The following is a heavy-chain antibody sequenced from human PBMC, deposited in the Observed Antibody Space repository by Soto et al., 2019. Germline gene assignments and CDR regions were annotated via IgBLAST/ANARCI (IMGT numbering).Heavy chain of an antibody. J-gene: IGHJ6*02. Sequence: GGSLRLSCAASGFTFSSYWMHWVRQAPGKGLVWVSRINSDGSSTSYADSVKGRFTISRDNAKNTLYLQMNSLRAEDTAVYYCARGTHIRRFEGAAAVNYYYYGMDVWGQGTTVTVSS. D-gene: IGHD6-13*01. CDR1: GFTFSSYW. CDR2: INSDGSST. V-gene: IGHV3-74*01. CDR3: ARGTHIRRFEGAAAVNYYYYGMDV.